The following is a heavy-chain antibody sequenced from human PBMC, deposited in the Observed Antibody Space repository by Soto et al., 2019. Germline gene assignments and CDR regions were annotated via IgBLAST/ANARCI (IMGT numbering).Heavy chain of an antibody. Sequence: GGSLRLSCSASVFMFSGYAMTWARQAPGKELEWVSGLLRPGRSTYYADSVKGRFTISGDTSANTVYLQMDSLRAEDTALYYCVCFECGRKAVVTAVEDKVYWGQGT. CDR3: VCFECGRKAVVTAVEDKVY. J-gene: IGHJ4*02. CDR1: VFMFSGYA. V-gene: IGHV3-23*01. CDR2: LLRPGRST. D-gene: IGHD2-21*02.